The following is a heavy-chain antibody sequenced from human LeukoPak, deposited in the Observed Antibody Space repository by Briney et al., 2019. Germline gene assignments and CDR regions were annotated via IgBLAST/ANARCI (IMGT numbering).Heavy chain of an antibody. J-gene: IGHJ4*02. CDR2: INHSGST. Sequence: SETLSLTCAVYGGSSSAYYWSWIRQPPGKGLEWIGEINHSGSTNYNPSLKSRVTISADTSKNQFSLKLSSVTAADTAVYYCARGILGGFNPGAYWGQGTLVTVSS. CDR3: ARGILGGFNPGAY. CDR1: GGSSSAYY. D-gene: IGHD1-14*01. V-gene: IGHV4-34*01.